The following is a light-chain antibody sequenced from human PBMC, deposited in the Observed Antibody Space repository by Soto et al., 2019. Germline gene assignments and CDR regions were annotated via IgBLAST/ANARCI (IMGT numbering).Light chain of an antibody. Sequence: QSALTQPISVSGSPGQSITITCTGNSNDIGSYDYVCWYQQHPGKAPRLLIHGVHNRSPGISGRFSASKSGPTASLSISGLQAEDEADYYCTAFSAIRVYLFGPGTKLTVL. CDR2: GVH. J-gene: IGLJ1*01. CDR1: SNDIGSYDY. V-gene: IGLV2-14*01. CDR3: TAFSAIRVYL.